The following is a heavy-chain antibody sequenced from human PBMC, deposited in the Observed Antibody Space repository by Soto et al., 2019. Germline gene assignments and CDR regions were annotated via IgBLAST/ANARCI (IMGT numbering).Heavy chain of an antibody. Sequence: SETLSLTCTVSGGSISSYYWSWIRQPPGKGLEWIGYIYYRGSTNYNPSLKSRVTISVDTSQNQFSLKLSSVNAADTAVYYCARQFSPYYYDSSGTDWFDPWGQGTLVTVSS. CDR3: ARQFSPYYYDSSGTDWFDP. CDR1: GGSISSYY. J-gene: IGHJ5*02. V-gene: IGHV4-59*01. CDR2: IYYRGST. D-gene: IGHD3-22*01.